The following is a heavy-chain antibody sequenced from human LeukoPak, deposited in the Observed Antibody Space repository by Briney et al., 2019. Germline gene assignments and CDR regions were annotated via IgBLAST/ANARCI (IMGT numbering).Heavy chain of an antibody. CDR3: ARGVAYDFWSGYSFDY. V-gene: IGHV3-9*01. D-gene: IGHD3-3*01. CDR2: ISWNSGSI. CDR1: GFTFDDYA. Sequence: PGRSLRLSCAASGFTFDDYAMHWVRQAPGKGLEWVSGISWNSGSIGYADSVKGRFTISRDNAKNSLYLQMNSLRAEDTALYYCARGVAYDFWSGYSFDYWGQGTLVTVSS. J-gene: IGHJ4*02.